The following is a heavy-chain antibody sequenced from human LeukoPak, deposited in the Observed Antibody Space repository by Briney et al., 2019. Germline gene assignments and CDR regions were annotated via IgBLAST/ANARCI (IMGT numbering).Heavy chain of an antibody. D-gene: IGHD4-23*01. CDR1: GDSVSSNSAA. J-gene: IGHJ6*02. CDR2: TYYRSKWYN. Sequence: SQTLSLTCAISGDSVSSNSAAWNWIRLSPSRGLEWLGRTYYRSKWYNDYAVSVKSRITTNPDTSKNQFSLQLNSVTPEDTAVYYCARDLGDYGGNSRPDYSYGMDVWGQGTTVTVSS. V-gene: IGHV6-1*01. CDR3: ARDLGDYGGNSRPDYSYGMDV.